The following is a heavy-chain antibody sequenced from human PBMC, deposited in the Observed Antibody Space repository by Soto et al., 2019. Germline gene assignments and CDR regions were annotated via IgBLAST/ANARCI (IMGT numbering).Heavy chain of an antibody. J-gene: IGHJ4*02. D-gene: IGHD3-10*01. Sequence: ASGKVSCKASGYTFTSYGISWVRQAPGQGLEWMGWISAYNGNTNYAQKLQGRVTMTTDTSASTAYMELRSLRSDDTAVYYCARVHLSSLYYYGSGSYYNRVPFDYWGQGTLVTVS. CDR1: GYTFTSYG. V-gene: IGHV1-18*01. CDR2: ISAYNGNT. CDR3: ARVHLSSLYYYGSGSYYNRVPFDY.